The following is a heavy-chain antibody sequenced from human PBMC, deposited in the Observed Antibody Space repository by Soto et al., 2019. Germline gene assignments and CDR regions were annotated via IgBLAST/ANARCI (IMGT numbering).Heavy chain of an antibody. CDR2: IYYSGST. CDR1: GGSISSGGYY. V-gene: IGHV4-31*03. J-gene: IGHJ5*02. D-gene: IGHD3-3*01. CDR3: ASGGSFWSGSFDP. Sequence: QVQLQESGPGLVKPSQTLSLTCTVSGGSISSGGYYWSWIRQHPGKGLEWIGYIYYSGSTYSNPSLKRRVTISVDTSKNQFSLKLSSVTAADTAVYYCASGGSFWSGSFDPWGQGTLVTVSS.